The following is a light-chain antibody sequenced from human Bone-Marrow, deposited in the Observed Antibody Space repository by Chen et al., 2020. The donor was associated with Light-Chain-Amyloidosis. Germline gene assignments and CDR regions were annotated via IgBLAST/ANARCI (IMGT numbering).Light chain of an antibody. V-gene: IGLV6-57*01. J-gene: IGLJ3*02. CDR1: SGSIATNY. Sequence: NFMLTQPHSVSESPGKTVIISCTRSSGSIATNYVQWYQQRPGSSPTTVNYEDDQGPSGVPYRFSGSIDRSSNSASLTISGLKTEDEADYYCQSYQGSSQGVFGGGTKLTVL. CDR3: QSYQGSSQGV. CDR2: EDD.